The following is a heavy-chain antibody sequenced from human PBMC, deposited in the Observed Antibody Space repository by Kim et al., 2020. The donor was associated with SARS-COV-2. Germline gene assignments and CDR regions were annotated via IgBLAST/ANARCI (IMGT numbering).Heavy chain of an antibody. J-gene: IGHJ3*02. Sequence: GGSLRLSCAASGFTFSSYWMSWVRQAPGKGLEWVANIKQDGSEKYYVDSVKGRFTISRDNAKNSLYLQMNSLRAEDTAVYYCARDPGWELPLDAFDIWGQGTMVTVSS. CDR3: ARDPGWELPLDAFDI. V-gene: IGHV3-7*01. CDR2: IKQDGSEK. CDR1: GFTFSSYW. D-gene: IGHD1-26*01.